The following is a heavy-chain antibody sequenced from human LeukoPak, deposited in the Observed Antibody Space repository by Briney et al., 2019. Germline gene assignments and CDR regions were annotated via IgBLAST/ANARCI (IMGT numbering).Heavy chain of an antibody. V-gene: IGHV7-4-1*02. Sequence: ASVKVSCKASGYTFSNYVMTWVRQAPGQGLEWMGWINTNTGNPTYAQGFTGRFVFSLDTSVSTAYLQISSLKAEDTAVYYCAREGGYSSSWYESRPWGQGTLVTVSS. CDR2: INTNTGNP. J-gene: IGHJ5*02. D-gene: IGHD6-13*01. CDR1: GYTFSNYV. CDR3: AREGGYSSSWYESRP.